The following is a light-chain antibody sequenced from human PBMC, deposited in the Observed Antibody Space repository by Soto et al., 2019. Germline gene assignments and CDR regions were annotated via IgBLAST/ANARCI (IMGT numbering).Light chain of an antibody. CDR2: AAS. V-gene: IGKV3-15*01. CDR1: QSVSTN. J-gene: IGKJ3*01. Sequence: ETVMTQSPATLSLSPGERATLSCRASQSVSTNLAWYQQKPGQAPRLLIYAASTRATGIPARFSGSRSGTEFTLPISSLQSEDFAVYYCQQYNKWPSFTFGPGTKVDIK. CDR3: QQYNKWPSFT.